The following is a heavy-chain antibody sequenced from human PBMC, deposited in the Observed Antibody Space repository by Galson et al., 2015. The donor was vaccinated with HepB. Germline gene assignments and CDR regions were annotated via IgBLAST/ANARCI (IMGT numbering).Heavy chain of an antibody. CDR2: ISGSGGST. D-gene: IGHD3-22*01. J-gene: IGHJ6*02. CDR3: AKYDSSVPYYYGMDV. V-gene: IGHV3-23*01. Sequence: GPGKGMELDSAISGSGGSTYYADAVTGRFTITRDKYKNKMYLQMNSMRAEDTAVYYCAKYDSSVPYYYGMDVWGQGTMVTVSS.